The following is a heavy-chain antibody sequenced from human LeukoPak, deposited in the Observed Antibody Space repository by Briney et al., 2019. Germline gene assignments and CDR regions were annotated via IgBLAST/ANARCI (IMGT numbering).Heavy chain of an antibody. J-gene: IGHJ4*02. D-gene: IGHD5-24*01. CDR1: GDSISDGDYY. V-gene: IGHV4-30-4*01. CDR2: IYYTGST. CDR3: ARAKMATTPFDY. Sequence: PSQTLSLTCTVSGDSISDGDYYWSWIRQPPGKGLEWIGYIYYTGSTCYNPSLKSRVTISVDTSKNQFSLKLSSVTAADTAVYYCARAKMATTPFDYWGQGTLVTVSS.